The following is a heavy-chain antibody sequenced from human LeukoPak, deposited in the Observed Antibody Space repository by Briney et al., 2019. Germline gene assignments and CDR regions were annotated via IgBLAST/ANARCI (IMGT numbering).Heavy chain of an antibody. J-gene: IGHJ4*02. D-gene: IGHD5-24*01. CDR1: GGTFSSYA. CDR2: IIPIFGTA. Sequence: SVKVSFKASGGTFSSYAISWVRQAPGQGLEWMGGIIPIFGTANYAQKFQGRVTITADESTSTAYMELSSLRSEDTAVYYCARDGRDGYNSPPKYYFDYWGQGTLVTVSS. V-gene: IGHV1-69*01. CDR3: ARDGRDGYNSPPKYYFDY.